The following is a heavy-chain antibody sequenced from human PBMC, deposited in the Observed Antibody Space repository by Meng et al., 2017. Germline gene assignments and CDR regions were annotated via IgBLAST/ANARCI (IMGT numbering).Heavy chain of an antibody. CDR3: ARDLHYGSGSYNWFDP. CDR1: CVAIRSGGYY. V-gene: IGHV4-31*03. J-gene: IGHJ5*02. CDR2: IYYSGST. Sequence: AQLQASGPGRLTPSPTLSLTRNGSCVAIRSGGYYWSWIRQHPGKGLEWIGYIYYSGSTYYNPSLKSRVTISVDTSKNQFSLKLSSVTAADTAVYYCARDLHYGSGSYNWFDPWGQGTLVTVSS. D-gene: IGHD3-10*01.